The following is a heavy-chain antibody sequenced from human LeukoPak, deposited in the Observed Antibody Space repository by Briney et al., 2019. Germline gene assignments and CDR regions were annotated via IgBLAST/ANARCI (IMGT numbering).Heavy chain of an antibody. V-gene: IGHV3-74*01. CDR2: INSDGSST. D-gene: IGHD3-3*01. J-gene: IGHJ4*02. Sequence: GGSLRLSCAASGFTFSSYWMHWVRQAPGKGLVWVSRINSDGSSTSYADSVKGRFTISRDNAKNTLYLQMNSLRAEDTAVYYCAREGWYDFWSGYYGGGYFDYWGQGTLVTVSS. CDR1: GFTFSSYW. CDR3: AREGWYDFWSGYYGGGYFDY.